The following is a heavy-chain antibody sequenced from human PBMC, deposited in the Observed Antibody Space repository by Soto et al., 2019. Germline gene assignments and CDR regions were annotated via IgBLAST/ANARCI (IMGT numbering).Heavy chain of an antibody. D-gene: IGHD2-2*01. Sequence: ASVKVSCKASGYTFTSYDINWVRQATGQGLEWMGWMNPNSGNTGYAQKFQGRVTMTRNTSISTAYMELSSLRSEDTAVYYCAREFNVVAPAASYYYYGMDVWGQGTTVTVS. CDR1: GYTFTSYD. CDR3: AREFNVVAPAASYYYYGMDV. V-gene: IGHV1-8*01. CDR2: MNPNSGNT. J-gene: IGHJ6*02.